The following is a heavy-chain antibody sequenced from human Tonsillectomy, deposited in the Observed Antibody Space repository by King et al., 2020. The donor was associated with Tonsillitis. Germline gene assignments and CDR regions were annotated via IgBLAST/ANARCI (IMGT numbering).Heavy chain of an antibody. J-gene: IGHJ3*02. CDR2: MSYDGSNK. Sequence: HVQLVESGGGVVQPGRSLRLSCAASGFTFSSYGIHWVRQAPGKGLGWVAVMSYDGSNKYYADSVRGRFTISRDNSKNTLYLQMNSLRAEDTAVYYCAKGIWKLPRYTLLNEAFDIWGQGTMVTVSS. CDR3: AKGIWKLPRYTLLNEAFDI. CDR1: GFTFSSYG. D-gene: IGHD2-15*01. V-gene: IGHV3-30*18.